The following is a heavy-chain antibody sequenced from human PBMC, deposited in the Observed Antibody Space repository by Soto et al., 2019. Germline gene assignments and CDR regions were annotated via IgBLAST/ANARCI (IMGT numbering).Heavy chain of an antibody. J-gene: IGHJ6*02. CDR2: INQDGSQK. V-gene: IGHV3-7*03. CDR3: ARYHLILPADYFYYGADV. Sequence: PGGSLRLSCATSGFTFSKHGMSWVRQAPGKGLEWVARINQDGSQKFHLDSVKGRFTISRDNAKNSVSLQMNSLRADDTAVYYCARYHLILPADYFYYGADVWGLGTPVTVSS. D-gene: IGHD2-21*01. CDR1: GFTFSKHG.